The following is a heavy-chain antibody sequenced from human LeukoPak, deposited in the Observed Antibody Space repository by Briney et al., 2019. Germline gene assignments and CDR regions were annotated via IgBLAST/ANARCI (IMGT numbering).Heavy chain of an antibody. D-gene: IGHD5-12*01. CDR2: ISGSGGGT. CDR1: GFSFSNYA. J-gene: IGHJ4*02. V-gene: IGHV3-23*01. Sequence: GGSLRLSCVPSGFSFSNYAMSWVRHAPREGREWVSAISGSGGGTYYADSVKGRFTISRDNSKNTLYLQMNSLRAEDTAVYYCARSLSGYITDPFFDQWGQGTLVTVSS. CDR3: ARSLSGYITDPFFDQ.